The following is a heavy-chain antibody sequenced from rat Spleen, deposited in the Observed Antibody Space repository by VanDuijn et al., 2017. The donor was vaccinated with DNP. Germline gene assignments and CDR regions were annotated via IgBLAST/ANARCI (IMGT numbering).Heavy chain of an antibody. J-gene: IGHJ2*01. Sequence: EVQLVESGGDLVQPGRSLKFSCVASGFTFNNYWMTWIRQVPGKGLEWVASISTSGAYTYYPYSVKGRFTISRDNAKNTLYLQMDSLRSEDTATYYCKLGGAYWGQGVMVTVSS. D-gene: IGHD5-1*01. CDR2: ISTSGAYT. CDR3: KLGGAY. CDR1: GFTFNNYW. V-gene: IGHV5-31*01.